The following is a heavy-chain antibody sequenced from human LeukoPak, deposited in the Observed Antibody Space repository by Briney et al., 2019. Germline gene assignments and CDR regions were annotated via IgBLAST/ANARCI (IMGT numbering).Heavy chain of an antibody. CDR2: INPNSGGT. Sequence: ASVKVPCKASGYTFTGYYMHWVRQAPGQGLEWMGWINPNSGGTNYAQKFQGRVTMTRDTSISTAYMELSRLRSDDTAVYYCATERDTVTTGHNWFDPWGQGTLVTVSS. J-gene: IGHJ5*02. V-gene: IGHV1-2*02. CDR3: ATERDTVTTGHNWFDP. D-gene: IGHD4-17*01. CDR1: GYTFTGYY.